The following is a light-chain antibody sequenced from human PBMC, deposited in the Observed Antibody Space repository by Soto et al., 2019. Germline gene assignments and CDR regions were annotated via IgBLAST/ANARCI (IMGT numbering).Light chain of an antibody. Sequence: QSALTQPASVSGSPGQSITISCTGTSSDVGGYNYVSWYQQHPGKAPKLMIYEVSNRPSGVSNRFSGSKSGNTASLTSSGLQAEDEAEDYCSSYTSSSTLVFGGGTKLTVL. CDR3: SSYTSSSTLV. V-gene: IGLV2-14*01. CDR2: EVS. J-gene: IGLJ2*01. CDR1: SSDVGGYNY.